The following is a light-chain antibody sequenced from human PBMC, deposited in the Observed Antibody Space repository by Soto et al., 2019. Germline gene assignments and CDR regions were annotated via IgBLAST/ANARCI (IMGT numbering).Light chain of an antibody. CDR2: GNN. J-gene: IGLJ3*02. CDR1: SSDVGGYNY. Sequence: QSALTQPASVSGSPGQSITISCTGTSSDVGGYNYVSWYQQHPGKAPKLLIYGNNIRPSGVPDRFSGSKSGTSASLAITGLQAEDEADYYCHSYDRTLSGSVFGGGTKLTVL. CDR3: HSYDRTLSGSV. V-gene: IGLV2-14*01.